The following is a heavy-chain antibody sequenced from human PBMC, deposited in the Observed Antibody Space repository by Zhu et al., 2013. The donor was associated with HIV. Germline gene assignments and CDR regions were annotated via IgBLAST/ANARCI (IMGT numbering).Heavy chain of an antibody. CDR2: INPNSGGT. J-gene: IGHJ5*02. Sequence: QVQLVQSGAEVKKPGASVKVSCKASGYTFTGYYLHWVRQAPGQGLEWMGWINPNSGGTNYAQKFQGRVTMTRDTSISTAYMELSRLRSDDTAVYYCARDWSGWGSWFDPVGPGEPWSPSPQ. V-gene: IGHV1-2*02. D-gene: IGHD3-3*01. CDR1: GYTFTGYY. CDR3: ARDWSGWGSWFDP.